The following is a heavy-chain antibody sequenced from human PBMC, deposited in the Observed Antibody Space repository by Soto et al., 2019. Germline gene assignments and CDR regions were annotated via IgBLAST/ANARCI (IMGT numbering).Heavy chain of an antibody. J-gene: IGHJ4*02. D-gene: IGHD1-26*01. CDR1: GGSFSGYI. CDR2: INESGST. Sequence: QVQLQQWGGGLLKPSETLSLNCAVHGGSFSGYIWTWIRQPPGKGLQWIGQINESGSTYYNPSLKSRVIISAHTSNDQFSLELTSVTAADTAMYYCARGRITGSSYSGGWYYFDHWGQGTQVTVSS. CDR3: ARGRITGSSYSGGWYYFDH. V-gene: IGHV4-34*02.